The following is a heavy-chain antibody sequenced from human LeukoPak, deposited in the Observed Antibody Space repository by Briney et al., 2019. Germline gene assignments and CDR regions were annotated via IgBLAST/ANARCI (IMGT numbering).Heavy chain of an antibody. Sequence: GGSLRLSCAASGFDFDDYTMHWVRQAPGKGLEWVSLINWDGVTTYYGDSVKGRFTISRDNAKNSLYLQMNSLRDEDTAVYYCARDHTRFGYWGQGTLVTVSS. CDR3: ARDHTRFGY. CDR2: INWDGVTT. J-gene: IGHJ4*02. V-gene: IGHV3-43*01. D-gene: IGHD2-2*02. CDR1: GFDFDDYT.